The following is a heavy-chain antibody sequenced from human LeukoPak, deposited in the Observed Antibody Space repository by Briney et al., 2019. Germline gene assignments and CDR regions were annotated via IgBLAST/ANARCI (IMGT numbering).Heavy chain of an antibody. CDR3: ARGFLDFDS. Sequence: PGGSLRLSCVASGCTFSSFGMHWVRQAPGKGLEWVALIWYDGSNTYYADSVKGRFTISRDDSKNTVYLQMSSLRVEDTALYYCARGFLDFDSWGQGTLVIVSS. CDR1: GCTFSSFG. J-gene: IGHJ4*02. D-gene: IGHD3-3*01. V-gene: IGHV3-33*01. CDR2: IWYDGSNT.